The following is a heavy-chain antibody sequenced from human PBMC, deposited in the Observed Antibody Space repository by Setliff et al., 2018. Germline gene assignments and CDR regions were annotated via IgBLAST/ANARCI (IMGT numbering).Heavy chain of an antibody. CDR3: ARLGGLLVATMPFDY. CDR2: IFQSGIT. Sequence: SETLSLTCAVSGFSITNGYYWGWIRQSPGKGLEWIGNIFQSGITFYNPSLKGRVTMSLDTSQNQFSLKLRSVTAADTAVYFCARLGGLLVATMPFDYWGQGTLVTVSS. D-gene: IGHD5-12*01. CDR1: GFSITNGYY. V-gene: IGHV4-38-2*01. J-gene: IGHJ4*02.